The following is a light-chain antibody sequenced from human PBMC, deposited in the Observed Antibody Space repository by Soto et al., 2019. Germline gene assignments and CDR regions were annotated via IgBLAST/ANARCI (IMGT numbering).Light chain of an antibody. CDR2: EVY. CDR1: STDIGGYNF. Sequence: QSVLTQPPSASGSPGQSVTISCTGTSTDIGGYNFVSWYQQQPGKAPTLLIYEVYKRPSGVPDRFSGSKSGNTASLPVSGLQADDEADYYCTSFVRSEDPCVVFGGGTKVTVL. V-gene: IGLV2-8*01. J-gene: IGLJ2*01. CDR3: TSFVRSEDPCVV.